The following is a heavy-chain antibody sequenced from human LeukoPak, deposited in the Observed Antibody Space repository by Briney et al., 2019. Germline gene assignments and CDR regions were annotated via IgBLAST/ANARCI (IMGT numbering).Heavy chain of an antibody. Sequence: SETLSLTCTVSGYSISSGYYWGWIRQPPGKGLEWIGSIYHSGSTYYNPSLKSRVTISVDTSKNQFSLKLSSVTAADTAVYYCARLYDSSVYAFDIWGQGTMVTVSS. J-gene: IGHJ3*02. CDR1: GYSISSGYY. CDR2: IYHSGST. CDR3: ARLYDSSVYAFDI. V-gene: IGHV4-38-2*02. D-gene: IGHD3-22*01.